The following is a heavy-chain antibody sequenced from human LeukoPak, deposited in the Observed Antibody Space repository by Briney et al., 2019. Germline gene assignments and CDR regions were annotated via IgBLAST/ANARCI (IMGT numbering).Heavy chain of an antibody. D-gene: IGHD2/OR15-2a*01. Sequence: GGSLRLSCATSGFTFSTFWMHWVRQAPGKGLVWVSRINSGVSSTSYADSVKGRFTISRDNAKNTLYLQMNSLRAEDAAVYYCARGPSSTNFYVGDHWGQGTLVTVSS. CDR3: ARGPSSTNFYVGDH. J-gene: IGHJ5*02. CDR2: INSGVSST. CDR1: GFTFSTFW. V-gene: IGHV3-74*01.